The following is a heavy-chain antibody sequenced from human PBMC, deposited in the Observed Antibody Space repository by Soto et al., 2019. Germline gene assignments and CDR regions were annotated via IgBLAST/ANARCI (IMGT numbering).Heavy chain of an antibody. J-gene: IGHJ6*03. D-gene: IGHD6-13*01. CDR2: MNPNNGNT. CDR1: GYTFTNYD. V-gene: IGHV1-8*01. Sequence: ASVKVSCKASGYTFTNYDLNWVRQATGQGLEWMGWMNPNNGNTGYVQKFQGRVTMTRNTSINTAYMELSSLRPEDTAVYYCARGLAARSYSNIPVGYYYYMDVWGRGTTVTVSS. CDR3: ARGLAARSYSNIPVGYYYYMDV.